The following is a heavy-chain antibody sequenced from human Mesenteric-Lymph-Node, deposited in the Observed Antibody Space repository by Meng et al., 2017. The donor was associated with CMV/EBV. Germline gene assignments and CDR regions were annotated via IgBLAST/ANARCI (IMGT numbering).Heavy chain of an antibody. D-gene: IGHD3-3*01. J-gene: IGHJ4*02. CDR2: IYYSGST. CDR3: ARPHRYHDFWSGAPDY. V-gene: IGHV4-61*01. CDR1: GGSVSSGSYY. Sequence: SETLSLTCTVSGGSVSSGSYYWSWIRQPPGKGLEWIGYIYYSGSTNYNPSLKSRVTISVDTSKNQFSLKLSSVTAADTAVYYCARPHRYHDFWSGAPDYWGQGTLVTVSS.